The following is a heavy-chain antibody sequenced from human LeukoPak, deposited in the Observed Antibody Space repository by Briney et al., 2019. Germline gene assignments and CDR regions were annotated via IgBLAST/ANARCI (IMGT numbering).Heavy chain of an antibody. V-gene: IGHV3-23*01. CDR2: ITGNGGST. CDR3: ARDPSQDDY. Sequence: SGGSLRLSCAASGFTFRTYAMTWVRQAPGKGLEWVSSITGNGGSTYYADSVKGRFSISRDNSKNTLYLQIDSLRAEDTAVYHCARDPSQDDYWGRGTLVTVSS. CDR1: GFTFRTYA. J-gene: IGHJ4*02.